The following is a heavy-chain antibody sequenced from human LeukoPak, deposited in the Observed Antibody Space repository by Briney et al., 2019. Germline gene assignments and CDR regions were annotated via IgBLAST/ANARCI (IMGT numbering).Heavy chain of an antibody. CDR3: GRDNSGYCSGGSCYHFDY. CDR1: GGSISSYY. Sequence: SETLSLTCTVSGGSISSYYWSWIRQPPGKALEWIGYIYYSGTTNYNPSLKSRVTISVDTSKNQFSLKLSSVTAADTAVYYCGRDNSGYCSGGSCYHFDYWGQGTLVTVSS. D-gene: IGHD2-15*01. CDR2: IYYSGTT. V-gene: IGHV4-59*01. J-gene: IGHJ4*02.